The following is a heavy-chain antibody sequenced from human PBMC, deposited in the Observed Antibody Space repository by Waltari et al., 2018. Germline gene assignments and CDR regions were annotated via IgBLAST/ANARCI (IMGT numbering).Heavy chain of an antibody. V-gene: IGHV1-2*06. CDR2: INPNSGGT. CDR3: ARFVGYSSGWFTSDY. J-gene: IGHJ4*02. Sequence: QVQLVQSGAEVKKPGASVKVSCKASGSTFTGYYIHWVRQAPGQGLEWMGRINPNSGGTNYAQKFQGRVTMTRDTSISTAYMELSRLRSDDTAVYYCARFVGYSSGWFTSDYWGQGTLVTVSS. D-gene: IGHD6-19*01. CDR1: GSTFTGYY.